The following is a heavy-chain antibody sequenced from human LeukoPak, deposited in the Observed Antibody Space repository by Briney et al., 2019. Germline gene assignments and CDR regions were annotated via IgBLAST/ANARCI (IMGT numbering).Heavy chain of an antibody. CDR1: GGSFSGYY. CDR2: INHSGST. D-gene: IGHD6-6*01. J-gene: IGHJ5*02. CDR3: ARGLGAYSSSSSWFDP. Sequence: PSETLSLTCAVYGGSFSGYYWGWIRQPPGKGLEWIGEINHSGSTNYNPSLKSRVTISVDTSKNQFSLKLSSVTAADTAVYYCARGLGAYSSSSSWFDPWGQGTLVTVSS. V-gene: IGHV4-34*01.